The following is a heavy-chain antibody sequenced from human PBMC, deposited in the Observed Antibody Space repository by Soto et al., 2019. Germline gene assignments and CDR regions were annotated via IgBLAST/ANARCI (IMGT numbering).Heavy chain of an antibody. J-gene: IGHJ3*02. CDR2: ISSSSSTI. D-gene: IGHD7-27*01. CDR3: SRSGSDWGWDAFYI. CDR1: GFTFSSYS. Sequence: GGSLRLSCAASGFTFSSYSMNWVRQAPGKGLEWVSYISSSSSTIYYADSVKGRFTISRDNAKNSLYLQMNSLRDEDTAVYYCSRSGSDWGWDAFYIWGQGTMVPVAS. V-gene: IGHV3-48*02.